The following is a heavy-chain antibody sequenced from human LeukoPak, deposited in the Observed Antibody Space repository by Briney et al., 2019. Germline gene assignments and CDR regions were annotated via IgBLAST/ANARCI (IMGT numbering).Heavy chain of an antibody. D-gene: IGHD5/OR15-5a*01. CDR1: GFIFSSYG. CDR3: AKILSTISAFDI. J-gene: IGHJ3*02. Sequence: PGGSLRLSCAASGFIFSSYGMNWVRQAPGKGLEWVSGISGGSISTYYADSVRGRFTISRDNSKNTLYLQMNSLRAEDTAKYYCAKILSTISAFDIWGQGTMVTVSS. V-gene: IGHV3-23*01. CDR2: ISGGSIST.